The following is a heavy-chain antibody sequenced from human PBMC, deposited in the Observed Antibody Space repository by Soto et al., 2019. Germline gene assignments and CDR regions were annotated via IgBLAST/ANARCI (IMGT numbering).Heavy chain of an antibody. D-gene: IGHD2-15*01. J-gene: IGHJ4*02. CDR2: IIPIFGTA. CDR1: GGTFSSYA. CDR3: AKTVAAHYYYFDY. Sequence: GASVKVSCKASGGTFSSYAISWVRQAPGQGLEWMGGIIPIFGTANYAQKFQGRVTITADESTSTAYMELSSLRSEDTAVYYCAKTVAAHYYYFDYWGQGTLVTVSS. V-gene: IGHV1-69*13.